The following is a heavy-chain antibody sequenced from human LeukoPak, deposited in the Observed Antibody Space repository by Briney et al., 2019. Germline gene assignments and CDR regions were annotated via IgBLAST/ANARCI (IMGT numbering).Heavy chain of an antibody. Sequence: GGSLRLSCTASGFTFSSVWMTWVRQAPGKGVEWVGRIKSRTDGETTDYAAPVKGRFSISRDDSENTLYLQMNSLKNEDTAVYFCTTVHGAGPVNFDYWGQGSLVTVSS. V-gene: IGHV3-15*01. J-gene: IGHJ4*02. CDR1: GFTFSSVW. D-gene: IGHD3-16*01. CDR2: IKSRTDGETT. CDR3: TTVHGAGPVNFDY.